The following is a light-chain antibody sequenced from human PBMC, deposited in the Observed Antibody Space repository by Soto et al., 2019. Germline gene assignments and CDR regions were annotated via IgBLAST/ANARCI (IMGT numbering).Light chain of an antibody. CDR2: DVT. Sequence: QSALSQPPSASGSPGQSVAISCTGTTSDIGAYNYVSWYQQHPGKVPKLIIYDVTERPSGVPDRFSGSKSGNTASLTVSGLQTEDEADYYCTSYARNDILLFGGGTKVTVL. CDR3: TSYARNDILL. V-gene: IGLV2-8*01. CDR1: TSDIGAYNY. J-gene: IGLJ3*02.